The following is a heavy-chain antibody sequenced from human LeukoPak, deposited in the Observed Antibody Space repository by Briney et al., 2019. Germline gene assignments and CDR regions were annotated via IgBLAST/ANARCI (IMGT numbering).Heavy chain of an antibody. V-gene: IGHV3-7*01. J-gene: IGHJ5*02. CDR1: GFAFRTYW. Sequence: AGGSLRLSCAASGFAFRTYWMSWVRQAPGKGLEWVANIKEDGGQIDYVDSVRGRFTIFRDNAKNSLYLQMNSLRAEDTAVYYCARGSSANWFDPWGQGTLVSVSS. CDR3: ARGSSANWFDP. D-gene: IGHD6-19*01. CDR2: IKEDGGQI.